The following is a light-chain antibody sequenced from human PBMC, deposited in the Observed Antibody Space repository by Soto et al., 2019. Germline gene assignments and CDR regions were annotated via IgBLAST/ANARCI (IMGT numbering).Light chain of an antibody. V-gene: IGKV1-9*01. CDR2: AAS. CDR3: QQANTYT. Sequence: DIKLTQSPSFLSASVGDRVTITCRASLGISTYLAWYQQKPGKAPNLLIYAASTLESGVPSRFSGSGSGTEFTITNSSLQYEDFATYYCQQANTYTFGPGTKVDIK. J-gene: IGKJ3*01. CDR1: LGISTY.